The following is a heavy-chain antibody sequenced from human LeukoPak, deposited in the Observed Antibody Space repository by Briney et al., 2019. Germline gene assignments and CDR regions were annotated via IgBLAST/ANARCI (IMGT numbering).Heavy chain of an antibody. CDR1: EFTFSSYY. V-gene: IGHV3-48*03. Sequence: SLSLSCAAAEFTFSSYYIVCVSQPPGKGREWVSYKTGRGGAVKYTDAEKRRFTISRDNAKKSVYLQMNSLRVEDTAVYYCARNGGGLDYWGKGTLVTVS. CDR3: ARNGGGLDY. D-gene: IGHD3-16*01. J-gene: IGHJ4*02. CDR2: KTGRGGAV.